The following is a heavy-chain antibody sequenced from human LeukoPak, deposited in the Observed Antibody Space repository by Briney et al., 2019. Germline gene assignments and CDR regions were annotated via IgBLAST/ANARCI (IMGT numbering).Heavy chain of an antibody. J-gene: IGHJ3*02. V-gene: IGHV4-59*01. CDR1: VVSISSYY. Sequence: SETLSLTCTLSVVSISSYYWSWIRLPRGKSREWIANIYYTGDTNYNPPLQSRVTISVDASKGQFSLNLGSVTAADTAVYYCARGFQWHPKPNAFDIWGQGTMVTVSS. CDR3: ARGFQWHPKPNAFDI. CDR2: IYYTGDT. D-gene: IGHD2-8*01.